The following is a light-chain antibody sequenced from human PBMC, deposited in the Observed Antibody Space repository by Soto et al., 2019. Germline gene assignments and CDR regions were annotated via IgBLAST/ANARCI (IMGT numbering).Light chain of an antibody. V-gene: IGLV2-14*03. CDR1: SSDVVGYNY. Sequence: QSALTQPASVSGSPGQSITISCTGTSSDVVGYNYVPWYQHHPGKAPKLMIFDVSNRPSGVSNRFSGSKSGNTASLTISGLQPEDEADYYCSSYTTSNTRQIVFGTGTKVNVL. CDR2: DVS. J-gene: IGLJ1*01. CDR3: SSYTTSNTRQIV.